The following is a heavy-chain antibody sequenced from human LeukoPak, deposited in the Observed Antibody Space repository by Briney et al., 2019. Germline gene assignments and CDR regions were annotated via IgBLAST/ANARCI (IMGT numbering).Heavy chain of an antibody. D-gene: IGHD3-10*01. CDR1: GFTFSSYD. J-gene: IGHJ4*02. Sequence: GGSLRLSCAASGFTFSSYDIHWVRQPTGKGLEWVSSIGTAGDTYYSGSVKGRFTVSRENAKNSLYLQMNSLRAGDTAVYYCARAIRGGEFDSWGQGTLVTVSS. CDR2: IGTAGDT. V-gene: IGHV3-13*01. CDR3: ARAIRGGEFDS.